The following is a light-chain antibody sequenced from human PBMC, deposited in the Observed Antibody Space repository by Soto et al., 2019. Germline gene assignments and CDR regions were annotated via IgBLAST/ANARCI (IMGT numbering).Light chain of an antibody. Sequence: QSVLTQPPSVSGAPGQRGTISCTGSSSNIGAGYHVHWYQQLPGAAPKLLIFGDSNRPSGVPDRFSGSKSGTSASLAITGLQADDEADYYCQSSDSRLSGSDVFGTGTKAPS. CDR2: GDS. CDR1: SSNIGAGYH. J-gene: IGLJ1*01. V-gene: IGLV1-40*01. CDR3: QSSDSRLSGSDV.